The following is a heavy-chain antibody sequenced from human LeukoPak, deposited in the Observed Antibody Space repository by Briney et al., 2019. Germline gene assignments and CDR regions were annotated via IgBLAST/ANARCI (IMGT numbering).Heavy chain of an antibody. CDR2: ISGSGGST. V-gene: IGHV3-23*01. J-gene: IGHJ4*02. CDR1: GFTFSSYA. Sequence: PGGSLRLSCAASGFTFSSYAMSRVRQAPGKGLEWVSAISGSGGSTYYADSVKGRFTISRDNSKNTLYLQMNSLRAEDTAVYYCAKRGLRPVGYFDYWGQGTLVTVSS. CDR3: AKRGLRPVGYFDY. D-gene: IGHD4-17*01.